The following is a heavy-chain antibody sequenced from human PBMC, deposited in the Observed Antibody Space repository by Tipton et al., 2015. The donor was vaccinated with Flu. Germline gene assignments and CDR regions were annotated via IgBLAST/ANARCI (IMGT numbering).Heavy chain of an antibody. Sequence: TLSLTCTVSSGSIRSTNYFCAWIRQPPGKRLELIGSIYPSGTTYYNPSLKSRVTISVDTSKNQFSLKLDSVTAADTAVYYCARARHCSGGSCYYENWFDPWGQGTLVTVSS. D-gene: IGHD2-15*01. V-gene: IGHV4-39*07. J-gene: IGHJ5*02. CDR3: ARARHCSGGSCYYENWFDP. CDR1: SGSIRSTNYF. CDR2: IYPSGTT.